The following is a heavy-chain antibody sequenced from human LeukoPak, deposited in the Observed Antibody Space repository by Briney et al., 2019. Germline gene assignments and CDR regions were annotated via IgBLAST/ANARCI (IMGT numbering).Heavy chain of an antibody. CDR2: SGSGDNT. CDR3: AKPPGSGSSWYFFDY. Sequence: PGGSLRLSCAASGFTFSSYAMSWVRQAPGKGLEWVSTSGSGDNTYYADSVQGRFTISRDNSKNTLYLHMNSLRAEDTAVYYCAKPPGSGSSWYFFDYWGQGTLVTVSS. D-gene: IGHD6-13*01. J-gene: IGHJ4*02. CDR1: GFTFSSYA. V-gene: IGHV3-23*01.